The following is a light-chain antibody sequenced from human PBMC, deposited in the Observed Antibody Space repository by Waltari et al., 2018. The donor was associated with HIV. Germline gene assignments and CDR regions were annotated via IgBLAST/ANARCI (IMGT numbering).Light chain of an antibody. V-gene: IGLV1-47*01. CDR3: AAWDDSLSGVV. J-gene: IGLJ2*01. Sequence: QSVLTQPPSASGTPGQRVTISCSGNRSNIGSNYVDWYQQLPGPAPKLLIYRVNQRPSGVPDLFSGSKSGTPASLAISGLRSEDEVDYYCAAWDDSLSGVVFGGGTKLTVL. CDR2: RVN. CDR1: RSNIGSNY.